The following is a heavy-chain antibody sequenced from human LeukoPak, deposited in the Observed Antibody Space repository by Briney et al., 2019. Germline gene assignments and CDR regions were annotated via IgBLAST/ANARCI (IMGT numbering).Heavy chain of an antibody. CDR2: ISGSGGST. Sequence: PGGSLRLSCAASRFTFSTYAMSWVRQAPGKGLEWVSTISGSGGSTYYADSVKGRFTISRDNSTNTLYLQINSLIAEDTAFYYCGGGGFGEAYYYYYYMDVWGKGTTVTVSS. V-gene: IGHV3-23*01. CDR1: RFTFSTYA. D-gene: IGHD3-10*01. J-gene: IGHJ6*03. CDR3: GGGGFGEAYYYYYYMDV.